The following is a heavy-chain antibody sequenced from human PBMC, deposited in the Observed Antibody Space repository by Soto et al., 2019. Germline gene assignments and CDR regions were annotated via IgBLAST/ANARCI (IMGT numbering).Heavy chain of an antibody. CDR1: GYGFTTYV. Sequence: QVHLVQSGAEVKKPGASVKVSCKGSGYGFTTYVITWVRQAPGQGLEWMAWISAHNGNTTYAQKLQGRVTVTRDTSTRTADMEVRCLRCGDTAVYYCGRGRYGDYWGQGALVTVSS. CDR3: GRGRYGDY. V-gene: IGHV1-18*01. D-gene: IGHD1-1*01. CDR2: ISAHNGNT. J-gene: IGHJ4*02.